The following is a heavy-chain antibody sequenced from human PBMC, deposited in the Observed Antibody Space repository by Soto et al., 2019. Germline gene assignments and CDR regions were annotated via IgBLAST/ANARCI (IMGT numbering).Heavy chain of an antibody. D-gene: IGHD2-2*01. CDR3: ARRRCTTTTCFDP. Sequence: SETLSLTCSVSGGSINSGNYYWSWIRQHPGKGLEWIGYISYSGSAHYNPSLRSRVFISVDTSRNQFSLKLSSVTAADTAVYYCARRRCTTTTCFDPWGQGTLVTISS. V-gene: IGHV4-31*03. CDR1: GGSINSGNYY. CDR2: ISYSGSA. J-gene: IGHJ5*02.